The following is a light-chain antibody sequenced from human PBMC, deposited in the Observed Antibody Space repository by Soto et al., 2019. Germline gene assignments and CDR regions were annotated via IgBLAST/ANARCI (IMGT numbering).Light chain of an antibody. CDR3: QQVNSFPLT. CDR2: AAS. J-gene: IGKJ4*01. V-gene: IGKV1-12*01. CDR1: QGIGSR. Sequence: DIQMTQSPSSVSASVGDRVTITCRASQGIGSRLAWYQQSPGSAPNLLIYAASSLQSGVPSRFSGSGSGTDFTLTISSLQPEDFATYYCQQVNSFPLTFGGGTKVEIK.